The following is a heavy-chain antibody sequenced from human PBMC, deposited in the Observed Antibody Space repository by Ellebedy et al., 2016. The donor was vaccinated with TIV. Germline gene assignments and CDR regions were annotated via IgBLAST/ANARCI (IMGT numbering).Heavy chain of an antibody. Sequence: GESLKISCAASGFSFNSYAMTWVRQAPGKGLEWVSTISNTGTRRYYADSVEGRFIISRDNSKRTLFLQMNSLRAEDTGIYYCVKDQIAGDGRRVFDLWGQGTMVTVSS. CDR2: ISNTGTRR. J-gene: IGHJ3*01. D-gene: IGHD5-24*01. CDR3: VKDQIAGDGRRVFDL. CDR1: GFSFNSYA. V-gene: IGHV3-23*01.